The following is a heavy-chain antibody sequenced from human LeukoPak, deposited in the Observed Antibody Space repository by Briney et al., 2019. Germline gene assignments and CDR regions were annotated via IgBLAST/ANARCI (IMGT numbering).Heavy chain of an antibody. V-gene: IGHV3-23*01. CDR1: GFIFGKYA. Sequence: GGSLRLSCGASGFIFGKYAMSWVRQALGKGLEWVSGIGSGGVDTIYADSVKGRFTISRDNSKNTLSLRMGSLRADDTAIYFCARYLRDSGTSRVTLDHWGQGTLVIVSS. CDR2: IGSGGVDT. J-gene: IGHJ4*02. CDR3: ARYLRDSGTSRVTLDH. D-gene: IGHD2-2*01.